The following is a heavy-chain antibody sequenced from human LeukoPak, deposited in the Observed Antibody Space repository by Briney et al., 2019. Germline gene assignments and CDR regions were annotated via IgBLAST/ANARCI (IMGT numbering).Heavy chain of an antibody. CDR2: IYTSGST. J-gene: IGHJ4*02. CDR3: AGEGHYYDSSGYYYGGEDY. Sequence: SETLSLTCTVSGGSISSYYWSWIRQPAGKGLEWIGRIYTSGSTNYNPSLKSRVTMSVDTSKNQFSLKLSSVTAADTAVYYCAGEGHYYDSSGYYYGGEDYWGQGTLVTVSS. V-gene: IGHV4-4*07. D-gene: IGHD3-22*01. CDR1: GGSISSYY.